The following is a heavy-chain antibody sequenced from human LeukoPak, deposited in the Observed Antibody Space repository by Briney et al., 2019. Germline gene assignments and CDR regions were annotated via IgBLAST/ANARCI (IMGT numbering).Heavy chain of an antibody. V-gene: IGHV3-20*01. J-gene: IGHJ4*02. CDR1: GFTFDDYG. CDR3: ARAKRSDTSGYYPYYFDY. D-gene: IGHD3-22*01. CDR2: INWTGGST. Sequence: GGSLRLSCAASGFTFDDYGMSRVRQASGKGLEWVSGINWTGGSTGYADSVKGRFTISRDNAKNSLYLQMNSLRAEDTALYHCARAKRSDTSGYYPYYFDYWGQGTLVTVSS.